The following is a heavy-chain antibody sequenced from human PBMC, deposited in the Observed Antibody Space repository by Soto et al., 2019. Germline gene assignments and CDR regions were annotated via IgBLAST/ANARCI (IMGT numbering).Heavy chain of an antibody. J-gene: IGHJ3*01. CDR1: GYMFTKSA. CDR2: ISGESGNT. V-gene: IGHV1-3*01. CDR3: ARDGVAAGHINFDA. D-gene: IGHD6-19*01. Sequence: ASVKVSFKASGYMFTKSAMHWVRQAPGQRLEWMGWISGESGNTKYSPKLQDRVTITRXXXXXXAXMXPXSLRSEDTDLYYCARDGVAAGHINFDAWG.